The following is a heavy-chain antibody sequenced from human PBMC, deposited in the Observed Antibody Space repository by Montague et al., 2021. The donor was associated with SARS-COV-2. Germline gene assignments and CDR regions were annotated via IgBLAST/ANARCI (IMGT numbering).Heavy chain of an antibody. D-gene: IGHD2-21*02. CDR3: ARGRVTRAGFDY. CDR2: NYLHGNA. V-gene: IGHV4-38-2*02. CDR1: GYFIGTGYY. Sequence: SETLSLTCSVSGYFIGTGYYWGWIRQPPGKGLEWIGSNYLHGNAYYNPSLNSRVTISLDTSNNQFSLRMTSVTISDTADYYCARGRVTRAGFDYWGQGTRVTVSS. J-gene: IGHJ4*02.